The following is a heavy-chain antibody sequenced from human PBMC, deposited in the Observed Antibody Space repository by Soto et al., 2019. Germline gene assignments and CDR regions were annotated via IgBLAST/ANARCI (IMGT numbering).Heavy chain of an antibody. CDR1: GFTFSSYS. CDR2: ISSSTSYI. V-gene: IGHV3-21*01. J-gene: IGHJ6*02. CDR3: ARMGSVTTFSWSDYYYGMDV. D-gene: IGHD4-17*01. Sequence: EVQLVESGGGLVKPGGSLRLSCAASGFTFSSYSMNWVRQARGKGLEWVSSISSSTSYIYYADSVKGRFTISRDNAKNSLYLQMNSLRAEDTAVYYCARMGSVTTFSWSDYYYGMDVWGQGTTVPVSS.